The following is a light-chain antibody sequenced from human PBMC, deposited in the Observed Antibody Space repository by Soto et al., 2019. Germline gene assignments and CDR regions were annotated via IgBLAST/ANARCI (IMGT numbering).Light chain of an antibody. CDR1: SSDVGGYNY. V-gene: IGLV2-14*01. J-gene: IGLJ1*01. CDR3: SSYTTTYTRL. Sequence: QSVLTQPASVSGSPGQSITISCTGTSSDVGGYNYVSWYQQHPGKAPKLMIFEVSNRPSGVSNRFSGSKSGNTASLTISGLQADDEADYYCSSYTTTYTRLFGTGTKLTVL. CDR2: EVS.